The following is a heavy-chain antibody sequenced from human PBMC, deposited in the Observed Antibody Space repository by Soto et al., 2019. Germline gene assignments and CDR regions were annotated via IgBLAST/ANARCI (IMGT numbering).Heavy chain of an antibody. Sequence: QVQLVQSGAEMKKPGSSVKVSCQSSGGTFNTYAMNWVLQAPGQGPEWMGDISPMFGAANYAPKFQGRVTITADESTGTSYMQLSSLTSEDTGLYFCAREVQVHTPAFVYWGQGTLVTVSS. V-gene: IGHV1-69*19. CDR1: GGTFNTYA. J-gene: IGHJ4*02. CDR2: ISPMFGAA. CDR3: AREVQVHTPAFVY. D-gene: IGHD3-10*01.